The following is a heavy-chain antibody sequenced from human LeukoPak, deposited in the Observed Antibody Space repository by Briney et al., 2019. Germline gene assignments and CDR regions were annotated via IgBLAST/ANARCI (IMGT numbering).Heavy chain of an antibody. J-gene: IGHJ4*02. Sequence: KPSETLSLTCTVSGGSITTYCWSWLRQSPGRGLEWIGYIHHSVSPTYNPSLKSRVTISADTSKNQFSLKVSSVTAADTAVYYCARDILMVGATHYFDYWGQGTLVTVSS. CDR3: ARDILMVGATHYFDY. D-gene: IGHD1-26*01. CDR1: GGSITTYC. V-gene: IGHV4-59*01. CDR2: IHHSVSP.